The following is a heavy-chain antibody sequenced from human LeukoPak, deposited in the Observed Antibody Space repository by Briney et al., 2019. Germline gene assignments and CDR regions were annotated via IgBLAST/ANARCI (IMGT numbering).Heavy chain of an antibody. CDR1: GFSLSTSGVG. CDR3: AHRRRSSRGGTLDP. D-gene: IGHD6-13*01. J-gene: IGHJ5*02. CDR2: IYWDDDK. Sequence: SGPTLAHLTQTLALTCTFSGFSLSTSGVGVGWIRQPPGKALEWLALIYWDDDKRYSTSLKSRLTISKDTSKNQVLHTMTNMDPVDTATYYCAHRRRSSRGGTLDPWGQRAVVTVSS. V-gene: IGHV2-5*02.